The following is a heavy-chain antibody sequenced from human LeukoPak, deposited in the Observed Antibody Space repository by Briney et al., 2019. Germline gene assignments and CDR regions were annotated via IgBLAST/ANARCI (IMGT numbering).Heavy chain of an antibody. V-gene: IGHV3-7*02. J-gene: IGHJ3*02. CDR1: GFTFSSYW. CDR2: IKHDGSEI. CDR3: ARAIYGATYDAFDI. D-gene: IGHD1-26*01. Sequence: TGGSLRLSCAASGFTFSSYWMSWVRQAPGKGLEWVATIKHDGSEINYVDSVQGSFTISRDNAKNSLYLQMNSLRAEDAAAYYCARAIYGATYDAFDIWGQGTMVTVSS.